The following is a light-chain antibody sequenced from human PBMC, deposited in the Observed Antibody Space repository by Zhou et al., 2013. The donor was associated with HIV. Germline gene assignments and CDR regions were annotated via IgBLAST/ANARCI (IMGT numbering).Light chain of an antibody. CDR2: GAS. J-gene: IGKJ2*01. V-gene: IGKV3-15*01. CDR3: QQRSSWYT. Sequence: KVMTQSPATLSVSPGERVTLSCRASQSVGSNLAWYQQKPGQAPRLLIYGASTRATGIPARFSGSGSGTEFTLTISSLEPEDFAVYYCQQRSSWYTFGQGTKLEIK. CDR1: QSVGSN.